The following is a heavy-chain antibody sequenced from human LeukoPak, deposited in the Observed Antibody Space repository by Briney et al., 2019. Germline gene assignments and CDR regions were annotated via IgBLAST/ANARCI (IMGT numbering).Heavy chain of an antibody. CDR2: IYYSGST. D-gene: IGHD3-10*01. CDR1: GGSISSGDYF. CDR3: ARAQWFGELLYGLDAFDI. Sequence: SETLSLTCTVSGGSISSGDYFWSWIRQHPGKGLEWIGYIYYSGSTYYNPSLKSRVAISVDTSKNQFSLTVSSVTAADTAVYYCARAQWFGELLYGLDAFDIWGQGTMVTVSS. V-gene: IGHV4-31*03. J-gene: IGHJ3*02.